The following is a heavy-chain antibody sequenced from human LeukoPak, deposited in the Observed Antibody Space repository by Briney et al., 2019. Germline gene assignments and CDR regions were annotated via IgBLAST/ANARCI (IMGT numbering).Heavy chain of an antibody. J-gene: IGHJ6*04. CDR1: GFTFTSSA. Sequence: SVKVSCKASGFTFTSSAVQWVRQARGQRLEWIGWIVVGSGNTNYAQKFQERATITRDMSTSTAYMELSSLRSEDTAVYYCAAGVVVAAPYYYGMDVWGKGTTVTVSS. CDR2: IVVGSGNT. D-gene: IGHD2-15*01. V-gene: IGHV1-58*01. CDR3: AAGVVVAAPYYYGMDV.